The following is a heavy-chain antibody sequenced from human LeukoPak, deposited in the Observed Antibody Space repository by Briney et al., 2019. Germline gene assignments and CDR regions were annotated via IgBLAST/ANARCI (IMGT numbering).Heavy chain of an antibody. J-gene: IGHJ6*02. CDR3: ARDRGYSPDV. CDR1: GFTFRNYW. Sequence: GGSLRLSCAASGFTFRNYWMHWVRQVPGKGLVWVSHLNGDGSSITYADSVKGRFTISRDNAKSTLYPQMNSLRAEDTAVYYCARDRGYSPDVWGQGTTVTVSS. CDR2: LNGDGSSI. D-gene: IGHD5-18*01. V-gene: IGHV3-74*01.